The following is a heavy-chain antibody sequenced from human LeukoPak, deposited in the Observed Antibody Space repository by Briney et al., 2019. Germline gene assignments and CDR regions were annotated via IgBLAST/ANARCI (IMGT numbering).Heavy chain of an antibody. D-gene: IGHD2-15*01. CDR2: ISSSSSSI. V-gene: IGHV3-21*01. CDR1: GFTFSSYS. Sequence: GGSLRLSCATSGFTFSSYSMNWVRQAPGKGLEWVSYISSSSSSIYYSDSVKGRFIISRDNAKNSLYLQMNSLRAEGTAVYYCASAYCSGGSCYYFFDYWGQGTLVTVSS. CDR3: ASAYCSGGSCYYFFDY. J-gene: IGHJ4*02.